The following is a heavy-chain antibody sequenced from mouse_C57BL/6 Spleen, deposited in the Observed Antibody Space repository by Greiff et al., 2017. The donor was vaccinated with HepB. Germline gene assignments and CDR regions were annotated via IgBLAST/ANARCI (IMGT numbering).Heavy chain of an antibody. D-gene: IGHD4-1*01. CDR3: ARENWFDY. V-gene: IGHV5-4*01. CDR1: GFTFSSYA. J-gene: IGHJ2*01. Sequence: EVKLMESGGGLVKPGGSLKLSCAASGFTFSSYAMSWVRQTPEKRLEWVATISDGGSYTYYPDNVKGRFTISRDNAKNNLYLQMSHLKSEDTAMYYWARENWFDYWGQGTTLTVSS. CDR2: ISDGGSYT.